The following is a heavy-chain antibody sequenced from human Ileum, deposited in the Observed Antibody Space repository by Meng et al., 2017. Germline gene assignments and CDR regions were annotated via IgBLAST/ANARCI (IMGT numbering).Heavy chain of an antibody. CDR3: APLIAASTVRYLDY. CDR1: GFIFSNYA. Sequence: DVHLVESGGGLVQPGGSLRLSCEASGFIFSNYAMSWVRQAPGKGLEWASTISDNGDVPHYADSVKGRFTISRDNSKNTLYLQMNSLTVEDTAVYYCAPLIAASTVRYLDYWGQGTLVTVSS. D-gene: IGHD4-17*01. V-gene: IGHV3-23*04. J-gene: IGHJ4*02. CDR2: ISDNGDVP.